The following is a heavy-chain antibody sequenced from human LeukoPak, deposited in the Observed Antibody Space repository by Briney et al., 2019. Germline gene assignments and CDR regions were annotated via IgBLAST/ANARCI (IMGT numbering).Heavy chain of an antibody. CDR1: GFSIENDW. V-gene: IGHV3-15*01. Sequence: GSLRLSCAASGFSIENDWMSWVRQAPGKGLEWVGRVKSYNAGGTTRYAAPVKGRFIISRDDSKNMLYLQMDSLKTEDTAVYYCTLIQGWGAGSYFLDYWGQGALVTVSS. CDR3: TLIQGWGAGSYFLDY. CDR2: VKSYNAGGTT. D-gene: IGHD3-10*01. J-gene: IGHJ4*02.